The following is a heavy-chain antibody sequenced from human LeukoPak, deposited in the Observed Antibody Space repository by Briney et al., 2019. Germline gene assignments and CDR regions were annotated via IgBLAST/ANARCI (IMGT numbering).Heavy chain of an antibody. Sequence: QSGGSLRLSCAASGFTFSSYAMHWVRQAPGKGLEWVAVISYDGSNKYYADSVKGRFTISRDNSKNTLYLQMNSLRAEDTAVYYCAKSHPLWFGEFGSDFDYWGQGTLVTVSS. D-gene: IGHD3-10*01. CDR2: ISYDGSNK. CDR1: GFTFSSYA. CDR3: AKSHPLWFGEFGSDFDY. V-gene: IGHV3-30*04. J-gene: IGHJ4*02.